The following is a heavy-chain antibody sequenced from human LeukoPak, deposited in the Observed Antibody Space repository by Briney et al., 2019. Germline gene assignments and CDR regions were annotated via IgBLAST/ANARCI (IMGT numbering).Heavy chain of an antibody. D-gene: IGHD3-10*01. Sequence: ASVTVSCKASGYTFTTYYMHWMRQPPGKGLEGMGIINPSGGTTSNPPTIQGTATTTRAPTTSSVFMESTILPPEDTGFYYRGSTNYNPSLKSRVTISVDTYKNQFSLKLSSVTAADTAVYYCARLIVAAAGTGAFDIWGQGTMVTVSS. J-gene: IGHJ3*02. CDR3: GSTNYNPSLKSRVTISVDTYKNQFSLKLSSVTAADTAVYYCARLIVAAAGTGAFDI. CDR2: INPSGGTT. CDR1: GYTFTTYY. V-gene: IGHV1-46*01.